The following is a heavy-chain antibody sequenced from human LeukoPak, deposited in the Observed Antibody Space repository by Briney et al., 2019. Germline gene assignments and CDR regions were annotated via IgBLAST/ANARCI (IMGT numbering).Heavy chain of an antibody. CDR1: GYTFTASY. D-gene: IGHD3-10*01. CDR3: ASGDYYVSGSRFDY. Sequence: ASVKVSCKASGYTFTASYMNWVRQAPGQGLEWMGWINPNSGGTNYAQKFQGRVTMTRDTSINTAYMELSTLRSEDTAVYYCASGDYYVSGSRFDYWGQGTLVTVSS. CDR2: INPNSGGT. V-gene: IGHV1-2*02. J-gene: IGHJ4*02.